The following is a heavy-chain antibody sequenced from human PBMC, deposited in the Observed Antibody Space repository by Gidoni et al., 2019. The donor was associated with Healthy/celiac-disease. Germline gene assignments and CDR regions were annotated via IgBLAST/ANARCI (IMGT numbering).Heavy chain of an antibody. V-gene: IGHV4-59*01. CDR3: ARAPRRDGSTGSLGTPMDAFDI. Sequence: QVQLQESGPGLVKPSETLSLTCTVSGGSISSYYWSWLRQPPGKGLEWIGYIYYSGSTNYNPSLKSRVTISVDTSKNQFSLKLSSVTAADTAVYYCARAPRRDGSTGSLGTPMDAFDIWGQGTMVTVSS. CDR1: GGSISSYY. CDR2: IYYSGST. J-gene: IGHJ3*02. D-gene: IGHD7-27*01.